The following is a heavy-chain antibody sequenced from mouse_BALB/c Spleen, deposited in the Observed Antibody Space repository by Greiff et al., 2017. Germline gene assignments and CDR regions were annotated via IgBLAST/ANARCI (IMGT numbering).Heavy chain of an antibody. V-gene: IGHV6-3*01. CDR3: TALYRYDYFDY. CDR1: GFTFSSYW. CDR2: IRLKSDNYAT. J-gene: IGHJ2*01. Sequence: EVKVEESGGGLVQPGGSMKLSCVASGFTFSSYWMSWVRQSPEKGLEWVAEIRLKSDNYATHYAESVKGKFTISRDDSKSRLYLQMNSLRAEDTGIYYCTALYRYDYFDYWGQGTTLTVSS. D-gene: IGHD2-14*01.